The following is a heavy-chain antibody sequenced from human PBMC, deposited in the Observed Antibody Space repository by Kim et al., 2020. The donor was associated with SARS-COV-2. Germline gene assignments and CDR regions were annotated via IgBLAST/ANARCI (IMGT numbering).Heavy chain of an antibody. CDR1: GGSISSSSYY. CDR2: IYYSGST. V-gene: IGHV4-39*01. CDR3: ARHSLGDYSDFFDY. D-gene: IGHD1-26*01. Sequence: SETLSLTCTVSGGSISSSSYYWGWIRQPPGKGLEWIGSIYYSGSTYYNPSLKSRVTISVDTSKNQFSLKLSSVTAADTAVYYCARHSLGDYSDFFDYWGQGTLVTVSS. J-gene: IGHJ4*02.